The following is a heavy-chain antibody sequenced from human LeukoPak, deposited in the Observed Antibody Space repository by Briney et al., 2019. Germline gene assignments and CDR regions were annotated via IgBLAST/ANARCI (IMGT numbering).Heavy chain of an antibody. CDR2: INHSGST. V-gene: IGHV4-34*01. CDR3: ARRLGHLETLVDY. Sequence: SETLPLTCAVYGGSFSGYYWSWIRQPPGKGLEWIGEINHSGSTNYNPSLKSRVTISVDTSKNQFSLKLSSVTAADTAVYYCARRLGHLETLVDYWGQGTLVTVSS. D-gene: IGHD1-1*01. CDR1: GGSFSGYY. J-gene: IGHJ4*02.